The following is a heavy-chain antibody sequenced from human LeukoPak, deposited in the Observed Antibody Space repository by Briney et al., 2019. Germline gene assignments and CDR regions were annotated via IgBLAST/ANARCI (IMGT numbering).Heavy chain of an antibody. CDR1: GFTFDDYG. J-gene: IGHJ4*02. D-gene: IGHD7-27*01. CDR2: IYSGGST. V-gene: IGHV3-66*04. Sequence: GGSLRLSCAASGFTFDDYGMSWVRQAPGKGLEWVSVIYSGGSTYYADSVKGRFTISRDNSKNTLYLQMNSLRAEDTAVYYCAKRKANWGFFDYWGQGTLVTVSS. CDR3: AKRKANWGFFDY.